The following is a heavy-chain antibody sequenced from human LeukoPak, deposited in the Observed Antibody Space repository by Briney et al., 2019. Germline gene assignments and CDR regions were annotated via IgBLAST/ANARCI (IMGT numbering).Heavy chain of an antibody. V-gene: IGHV3-48*03. J-gene: IGHJ5*02. CDR2: ISSSGSTI. Sequence: GGSLRLSCAASGFTFSSYEMNWVRQAPGKGLEWVSYISSSGSTIYYADSVKGRFTISRDNAKNSLYLQMNSLRAEDTAVYYCAKDPWYSSSWYHTGNWFDPWGQGTLVTVSS. D-gene: IGHD6-13*01. CDR3: AKDPWYSSSWYHTGNWFDP. CDR1: GFTFSSYE.